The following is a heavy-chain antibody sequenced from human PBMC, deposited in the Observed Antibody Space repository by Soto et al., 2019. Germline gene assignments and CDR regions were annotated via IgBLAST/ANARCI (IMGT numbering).Heavy chain of an antibody. V-gene: IGHV3-74*01. D-gene: IGHD1-26*01. CDR3: TRVRRTVGTTLLFY. Sequence: EVQLVESGGGLVQPGGSLRLSCAASGFTFSSYWMHWVRQAPGKGLVWVARIHSDGSSTSYADSVKGRFTISRDNANKTLYLQMNSRRAEDTAVYYCTRVRRTVGTTLLFYWGQGTLVTVSS. CDR2: IHSDGSST. J-gene: IGHJ4*02. CDR1: GFTFSSYW.